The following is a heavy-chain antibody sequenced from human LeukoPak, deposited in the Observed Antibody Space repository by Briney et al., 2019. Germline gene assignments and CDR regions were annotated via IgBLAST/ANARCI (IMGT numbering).Heavy chain of an antibody. J-gene: IGHJ4*02. CDR2: ISSSSSYI. CDR1: GFTFSSYS. V-gene: IGHV3-21*01. CDR3: ARVGNYYELGY. D-gene: IGHD3-22*01. Sequence: PGGSLRLSCAASGFTFSSYSMNWVRQAPGKGLEWVSSISSSSSYINYADSVKGRFTISRDNAKKSLYLQMNSLRAEDTAVYYCARVGNYYELGYWGQGTLVTVSS.